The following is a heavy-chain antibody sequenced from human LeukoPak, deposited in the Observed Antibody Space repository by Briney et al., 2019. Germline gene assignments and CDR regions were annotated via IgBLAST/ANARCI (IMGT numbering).Heavy chain of an antibody. Sequence: PSQTLSLTCSVSGGSISSGPYFWSWIRQPPGKGLEWIGYIYYSGSTNYNPSLKSRVTISVDTSKNQFSLKLSSVTAADAAVYYCARLWATAPTLDYWGQGTLVTVSS. CDR2: IYYSGST. J-gene: IGHJ4*02. D-gene: IGHD5-24*01. V-gene: IGHV4-61*01. CDR1: GGSISSGPYF. CDR3: ARLWATAPTLDY.